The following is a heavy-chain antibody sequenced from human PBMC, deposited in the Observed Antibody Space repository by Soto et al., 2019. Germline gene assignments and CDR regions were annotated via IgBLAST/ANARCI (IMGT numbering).Heavy chain of an antibody. D-gene: IGHD6-19*01. J-gene: IGHJ4*02. CDR3: ASKPAVAGTALYY. V-gene: IGHV3-30-3*01. CDR2: ISYDGSNK. CDR1: GFTFSSCA. Sequence: QVQLVESGGGVVQPGRSLRLSCAASGFTFSSCAMHWVRQAPGKGLEWVAVISYDGSNKYYADSVKGRFTISRDNSKNTLYLQMNSLRAEDTAVYYCASKPAVAGTALYYWGQGTLVTVSS.